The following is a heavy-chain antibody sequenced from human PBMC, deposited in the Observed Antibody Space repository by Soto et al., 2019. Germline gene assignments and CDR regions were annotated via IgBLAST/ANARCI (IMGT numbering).Heavy chain of an antibody. CDR2: ISYSGST. CDR1: GGSISSSSYY. V-gene: IGHV4-39*01. J-gene: IGHJ4*02. CDR3: AKAGGAAGTVDYFDY. Sequence: PSETLSLTCSVSGGSISSSSYYWGWIRQPPGKGLEWIGSISYSGSTYYSPSLKSRVTIFVDTSKNQFSLELSSVTATDTAVYFCAKAGGAAGTVDYFDYWGQGTLVTVSS. D-gene: IGHD6-13*01.